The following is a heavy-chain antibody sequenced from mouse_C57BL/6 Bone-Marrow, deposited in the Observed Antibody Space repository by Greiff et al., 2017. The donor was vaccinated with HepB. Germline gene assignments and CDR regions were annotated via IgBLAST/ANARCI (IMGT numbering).Heavy chain of an antibody. CDR2: ISNGGGST. CDR1: GFTFSDYY. J-gene: IGHJ2*01. V-gene: IGHV5-12*01. CDR3: ASLGFDY. D-gene: IGHD4-1*01. Sequence: EVKLVESGGGLVQPGGSLKLSCAASGFTFSDYYMYWVRQTPEKRLEWVEYISNGGGSTYYTDTVKGSSTISRDNATNTLYLQLSRLKSEDTAMYYCASLGFDYWGQGTTLTVSS.